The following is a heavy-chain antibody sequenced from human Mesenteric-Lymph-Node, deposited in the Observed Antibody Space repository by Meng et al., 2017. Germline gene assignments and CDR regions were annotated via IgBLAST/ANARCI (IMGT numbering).Heavy chain of an antibody. CDR2: IDSDGGTT. D-gene: IGHD5-18*01. J-gene: IGHJ6*02. CDR3: ARVVFGYSYDGIAV. CDR1: GFTFRSYW. Sequence: GESLKISCAASGFTFRSYWMHWVRQVPGKGLVWVSRIDSDGGTTTYADSVKGRFTISRDNAKNTLYLQMNSLRAEDTAVYYCARVVFGYSYDGIAVWGQGNMVTVSS. V-gene: IGHV3-74*01.